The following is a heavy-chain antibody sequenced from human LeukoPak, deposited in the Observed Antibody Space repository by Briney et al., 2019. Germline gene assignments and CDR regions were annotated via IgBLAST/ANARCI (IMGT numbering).Heavy chain of an antibody. CDR1: GFTFSDYA. V-gene: IGHV3-23*01. J-gene: IGHJ6*03. D-gene: IGHD7-27*01. CDR2: VNGRGSTT. CDR3: AKAPATGEGYYFYYMDV. Sequence: PGGFLRLSCAASGFASGFTFSDYAVSWVRQAPGKVPEWVASVNGRGSTTYYADSVRGRFTISRDNSKNTVYLQMISLGADDTAVYFCAKAPATGEGYYFYYMDVWGKGTTVTVSS.